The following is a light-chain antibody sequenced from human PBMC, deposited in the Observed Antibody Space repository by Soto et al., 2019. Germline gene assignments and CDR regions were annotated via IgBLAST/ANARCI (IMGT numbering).Light chain of an antibody. V-gene: IGKV1-5*01. CDR2: DAS. J-gene: IGKJ2*01. Sequence: DIQMTQSPSTLSASVGDRVTITCRASQSISSWLAWYQQKPGKAPKLLIYDASSLESGVPSRFSGSGAWTEFPLSISSLQPDDFATYYCQQYNSYPYTFGQGTKLEIK. CDR3: QQYNSYPYT. CDR1: QSISSW.